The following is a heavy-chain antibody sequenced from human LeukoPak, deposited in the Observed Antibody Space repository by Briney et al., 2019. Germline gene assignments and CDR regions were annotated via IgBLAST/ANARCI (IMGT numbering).Heavy chain of an antibody. CDR1: GYTFTGYC. V-gene: IGHV1-2*02. D-gene: IGHD6-13*01. Sequence: GASVKVSCKASGYTFTGYCIHWVRQAPGQGLEWMGYINPNTGGTNYAQKFQGRVTVTRDTSISTAYMELSRLRSDDTAVYYCARDEVRSSSPYYYYGMDVWGQGTTVTVSS. CDR3: ARDEVRSSSPYYYYGMDV. J-gene: IGHJ6*02. CDR2: INPNTGGT.